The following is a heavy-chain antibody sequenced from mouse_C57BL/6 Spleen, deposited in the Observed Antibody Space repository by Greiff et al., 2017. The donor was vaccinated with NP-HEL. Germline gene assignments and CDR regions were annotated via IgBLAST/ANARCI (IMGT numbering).Heavy chain of an antibody. V-gene: IGHV1-26*01. Sequence: EVQLQQSGPELVKPGASVKISCKASGYTFTDYYMNWVKQSHGKSLEWIGDINPNNGGTSYNQKFKGKATLTVDKSSSTAYMELRSLTSEDSAVYYCARSNFLHYYGSSHVEDYYAMDYWGQGTSVTVSS. CDR3: ARSNFLHYYGSSHVEDYYAMDY. CDR2: INPNNGGT. D-gene: IGHD1-1*01. J-gene: IGHJ4*01. CDR1: GYTFTDYY.